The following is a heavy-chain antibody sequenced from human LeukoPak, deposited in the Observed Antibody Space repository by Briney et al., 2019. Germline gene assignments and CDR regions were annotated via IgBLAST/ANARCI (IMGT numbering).Heavy chain of an antibody. CDR1: GGSITTNS. J-gene: IGHJ5*02. Sequence: PSETLSLTCSVSGGSITTNSWNWIRQPPGQGLEWIRYIYYSGRAGYNPSLKSRVTMSVDMSKNQFSLKLTSVTAADTAVYYCARRGVEMAAIRPDNWFDPWGQGTLVTVSS. CDR3: ARRGVEMAAIRPDNWFDP. V-gene: IGHV4-59*08. D-gene: IGHD5-24*01. CDR2: IYYSGRA.